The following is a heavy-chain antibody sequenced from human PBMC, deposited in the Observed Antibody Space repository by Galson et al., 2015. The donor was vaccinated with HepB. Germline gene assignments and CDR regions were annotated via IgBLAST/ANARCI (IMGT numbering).Heavy chain of an antibody. D-gene: IGHD1-14*01. J-gene: IGHJ4*02. Sequence: LRLSCAASGFTFTDAWVSWVRQAPGKGLEWVGRIKSKTFGGTVDYATPVKGRFTISRDDSKHTLSLLMNSLKTEDTAVYYCTTTVRPEDFIDYWGQGTLVTVSS. CDR2: IKSKTFGGTV. V-gene: IGHV3-15*01. CDR3: TTTVRPEDFIDY. CDR1: GFTFTDAW.